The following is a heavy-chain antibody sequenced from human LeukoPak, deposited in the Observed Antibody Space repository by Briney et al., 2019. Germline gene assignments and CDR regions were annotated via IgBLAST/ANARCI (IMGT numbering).Heavy chain of an antibody. J-gene: IGHJ6*04. V-gene: IGHV1-69*13. Sequence: SVKVSCKASGGTFSSYAISWVRQAPGQGLEWMGGIIPIFGTANYAQKFQGRVTITADESTSTAYMELSSLRSEDTAVYYCAISHNWNDPRSYYYYGMDVWGKGTTVTVSS. CDR1: GGTFSSYA. CDR3: AISHNWNDPRSYYYYGMDV. CDR2: IIPIFGTA. D-gene: IGHD1-1*01.